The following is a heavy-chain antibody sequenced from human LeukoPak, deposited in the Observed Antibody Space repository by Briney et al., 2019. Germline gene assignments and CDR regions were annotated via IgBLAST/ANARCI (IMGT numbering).Heavy chain of an antibody. V-gene: IGHV1-2*02. Sequence: ASVKVSCKASGYTFSGYYMHWVRQAPGQGLEWMGWVNPLSGDANFAQKFQGRVTMTRDTSISTAYMELSRLISDDTAAYYCARGGQLPVDYWGQGTLVTVSS. D-gene: IGHD2-2*01. CDR1: GYTFSGYY. CDR2: VNPLSGDA. CDR3: ARGGQLPVDY. J-gene: IGHJ4*02.